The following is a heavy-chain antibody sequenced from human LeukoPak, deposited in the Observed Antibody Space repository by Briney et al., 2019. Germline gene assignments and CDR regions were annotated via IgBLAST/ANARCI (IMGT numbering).Heavy chain of an antibody. Sequence: HPGGSLRLSCAASGFTFSSYGMHWVRQAPGKGLEWVAFIRYDGSNKYYADSVKGRFTISRDNSKNTLYLQMNSLRAEDTAVYYCAKAPPYDSSGDDYWGQGTLVTVSS. D-gene: IGHD3-22*01. J-gene: IGHJ4*02. CDR2: IRYDGSNK. CDR1: GFTFSSYG. CDR3: AKAPPYDSSGDDY. V-gene: IGHV3-30*02.